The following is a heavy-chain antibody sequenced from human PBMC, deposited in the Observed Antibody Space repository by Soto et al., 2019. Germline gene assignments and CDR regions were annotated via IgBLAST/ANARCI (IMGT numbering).Heavy chain of an antibody. D-gene: IGHD2-8*01. CDR1: GGSISSGGCY. V-gene: IGHV4-61*08. CDR3: ARTYGGYYDY. J-gene: IGHJ4*02. Sequence: SETLSLTCTVSGGSISSGGCYWSWIRQPPGKGLEWIGYIYYSGSTNYNPSLKSRVTISVDTSKNQFSLKLSSVTAADTAVYYCARTYGGYYDYWGQGTLVTAPQ. CDR2: IYYSGST.